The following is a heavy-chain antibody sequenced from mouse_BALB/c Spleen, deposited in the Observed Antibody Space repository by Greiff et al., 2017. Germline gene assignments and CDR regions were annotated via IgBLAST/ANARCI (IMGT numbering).Heavy chain of an antibody. CDR1: GFTFSSFG. J-gene: IGHJ4*01. V-gene: IGHV5-17*02. CDR3: ARSGHYYGSSSGAMDY. CDR2: ISSGSSTI. Sequence: EVMLVESGGGLVQPGGSRKLSCAASGFTFSSFGMHWVRQAPEKGLEWVAYISSGSSTIYYADTVKGRFTISRDNPKNTLFLQMTSLRSEDTAMYYCARSGHYYGSSSGAMDYWGQGTSVTVSS. D-gene: IGHD1-1*01.